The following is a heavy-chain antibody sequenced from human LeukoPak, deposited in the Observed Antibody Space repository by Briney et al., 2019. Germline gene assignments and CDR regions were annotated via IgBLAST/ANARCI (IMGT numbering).Heavy chain of an antibody. J-gene: IGHJ4*02. CDR3: ARAVGTSRNFFDY. D-gene: IGHD4-23*01. CDR1: GGSISSSSYY. V-gene: IGHV4-39*07. CDR2: IFYRGGT. Sequence: SETLSLTCTVSGGSISSSSYYWAWIRQPPGKGLEWIGNIFYRGGTYYSPSLKSRVTISVDTSKNQFSLNLSSVTAADTAMYYCARAVGTSRNFFDYWGQGTLVTVSS.